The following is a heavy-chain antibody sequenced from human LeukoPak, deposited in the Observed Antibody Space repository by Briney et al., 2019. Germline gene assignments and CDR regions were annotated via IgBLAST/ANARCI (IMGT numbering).Heavy chain of an antibody. CDR3: TRDLMDYDVSTGLHHYYMDV. V-gene: IGHV3-30*03. Sequence: GGSLRLSCAASGFTFSSYGMHWVRQAPGKGLEWVAVISYDGSNKYYADSVKGRFTISRDNAKNTLYLQMNTLRVEDTAVYYCTRDLMDYDVSTGLHHYYMDVWGQGTTVTVSS. CDR1: GFTFSSYG. J-gene: IGHJ6*02. CDR2: ISYDGSNK. D-gene: IGHD3-9*01.